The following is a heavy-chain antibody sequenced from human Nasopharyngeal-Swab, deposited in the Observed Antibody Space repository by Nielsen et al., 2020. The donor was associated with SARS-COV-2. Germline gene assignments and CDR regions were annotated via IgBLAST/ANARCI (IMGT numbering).Heavy chain of an antibody. J-gene: IGHJ3*02. Sequence: ASVKVSCKASGYTFISFGINWVRQAPGQGLEWMGWISTYNSNTNYAQKLQGRVLMTTDSSTYTSYMELRSLRSDDTAVYYCARGQGSWTRNAFDIWGQGTMVTVSS. CDR1: GYTFISFG. CDR2: ISTYNSNT. CDR3: ARGQGSWTRNAFDI. V-gene: IGHV1-18*01. D-gene: IGHD3/OR15-3a*01.